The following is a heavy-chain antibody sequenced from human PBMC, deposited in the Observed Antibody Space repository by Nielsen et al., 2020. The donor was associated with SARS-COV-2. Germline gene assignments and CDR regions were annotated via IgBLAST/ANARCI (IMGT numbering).Heavy chain of an antibody. V-gene: IGHV1-2*02. CDR2: INPNSGVT. J-gene: IGHJ6*02. CDR3: ARAKECGGDCSAASDPLDV. CDR1: GYTFTGYY. D-gene: IGHD2-21*02. Sequence: ASVKVSCKASGYTFTGYYIHWVRQAPGQGLEWMGWINPNSGVTYFAQEFQGRVSLTRDTSINTAYMELTNLKSGDTAVYHCARAKECGGDCSAASDPLDVWGQGTTVTVSS.